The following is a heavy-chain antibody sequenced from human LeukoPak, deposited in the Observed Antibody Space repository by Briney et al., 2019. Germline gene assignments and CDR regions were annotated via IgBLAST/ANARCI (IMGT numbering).Heavy chain of an antibody. D-gene: IGHD6-13*01. CDR2: IRYDGSNK. V-gene: IGHV3-30*02. CDR1: GFTFSSYG. J-gene: IGHJ4*02. CDR3: AKGGGGSSWYIDY. Sequence: GGSLRLSCAASGFTFSSYGMHWVRQAPGKGLEWVAFIRYDGSNKYYADSVKGRFTISRDNSKNTLYLQMNSRRAQDTAVYYCAKGGGGSSWYIDYWGQGTLVTVSS.